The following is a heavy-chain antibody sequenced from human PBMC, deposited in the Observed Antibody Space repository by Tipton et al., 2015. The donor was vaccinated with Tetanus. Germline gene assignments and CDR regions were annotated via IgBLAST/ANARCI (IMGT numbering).Heavy chain of an antibody. J-gene: IGHJ2*01. CDR1: GFTFRSYG. V-gene: IGHV3-33*01. CDR3: ARDIAIVRARDWYFDV. Sequence: SLRLSCAASGFTFRSYGMHWVRQAPGKGLEWVALIWYDGSNKNYADSVKGRFTISRDNSKNTLYLQMNNLSAEDTAVYYCARDIAIVRARDWYFDVWGRGTLVTVSS. D-gene: IGHD2/OR15-2a*01. CDR2: IWYDGSNK.